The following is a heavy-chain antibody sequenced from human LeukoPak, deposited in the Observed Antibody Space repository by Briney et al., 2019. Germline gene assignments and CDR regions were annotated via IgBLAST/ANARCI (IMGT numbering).Heavy chain of an antibody. D-gene: IGHD3-3*01. Sequence: SEILSLTCTVSGGSISRDYWSWIRQAPGKGLEWIGYMSNSGRINYNPSLKSRVTMSLDTSENQFSLHLTSVAAADTAVYYCARSLSGIDSGGVWGPGTTVTVSS. V-gene: IGHV4-59*08. CDR3: ARSLSGIDSGGV. CDR2: MSNSGRI. CDR1: GGSISRDY. J-gene: IGHJ6*02.